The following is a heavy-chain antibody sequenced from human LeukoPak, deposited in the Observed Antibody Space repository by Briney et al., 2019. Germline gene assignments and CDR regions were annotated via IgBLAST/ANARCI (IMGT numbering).Heavy chain of an antibody. CDR3: ARDLLFGGGIIYL. Sequence: GGSLRLSCAASGFTVSDTYMRWVRQPPGKGLEWVSDIYRADDTYYADSVKGRFTISRDNSKNTLYLQMSSLRAEDTAVYYCARDLLFGGGIIYLWGQGTLVTVSS. D-gene: IGHD3-10*01. V-gene: IGHV3-66*01. J-gene: IGHJ4*02. CDR1: GFTVSDTY. CDR2: IYRADDT.